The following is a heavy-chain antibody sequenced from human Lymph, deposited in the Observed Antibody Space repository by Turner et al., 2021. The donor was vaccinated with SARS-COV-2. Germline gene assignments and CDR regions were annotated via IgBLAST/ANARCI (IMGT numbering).Heavy chain of an antibody. CDR2: RNPNSGNT. D-gene: IGHD1-26*01. CDR3: ARGRYSGGGMDV. CDR1: GYTFTSYD. Sequence: QVQLVQSGAEVKKPGASVKVSCKAPGYTFTSYDINWVRQANGQGLEWMGWRNPNSGNTGYAQKFQGRVTMTRNTSRSTAYMELSSLRSEDTAVYYCARGRYSGGGMDVWGQGTTVTVSS. J-gene: IGHJ6*02. V-gene: IGHV1-8*02.